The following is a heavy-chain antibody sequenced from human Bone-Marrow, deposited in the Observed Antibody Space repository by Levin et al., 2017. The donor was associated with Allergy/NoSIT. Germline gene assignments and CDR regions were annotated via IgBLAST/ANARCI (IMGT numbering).Heavy chain of an antibody. J-gene: IGHJ6*03. CDR1: GFTFSGSA. Sequence: GESLKISCAASGFTFSGSAMHWVRQASGKGLEWVGRIRSKANSYATAYAASVKGRFTISRDDSKNTAYLQMNSLKTEDTAVYYCTRHGVDFWSGYLPYYYYYMDVWGKGTTVTVSS. V-gene: IGHV3-73*01. D-gene: IGHD3-3*01. CDR2: IRSKANSYAT. CDR3: TRHGVDFWSGYLPYYYYYMDV.